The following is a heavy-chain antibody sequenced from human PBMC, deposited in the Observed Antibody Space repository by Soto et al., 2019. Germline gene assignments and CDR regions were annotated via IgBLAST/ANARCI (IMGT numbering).Heavy chain of an antibody. D-gene: IGHD3-3*01. CDR3: AKEQHTYYDFWSGYPDFDY. CDR2: ISYDGSNK. CDR1: GFTFSSYG. J-gene: IGHJ4*02. Sequence: GGSLRLSCAASGFTFSSYGMHWVRQAPGKGLEWVAVISYDGSNKYYADSVKGRFTISRDNPKNTLYLQMNSLRAEDTAVYYCAKEQHTYYDFWSGYPDFDYWGQGTLVTVSS. V-gene: IGHV3-30*18.